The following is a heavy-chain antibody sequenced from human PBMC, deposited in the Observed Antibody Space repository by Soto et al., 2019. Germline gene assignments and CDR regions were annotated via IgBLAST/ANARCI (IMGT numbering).Heavy chain of an antibody. D-gene: IGHD3-10*01. CDR2: VYYNENT. CDR1: GGCISSFTYN. Sequence: PGETLSLTCSVSGGCISSFTYNWGWLRQPPGKGLEWIGTVYYNENTYYNPSLKSRVTITVDTAKNQFSLHLSSVTAADTAMYFCARRERYYGSPGWFDPWGPGTLVTVSS. CDR3: ARRERYYGSPGWFDP. J-gene: IGHJ5*02. V-gene: IGHV4-39*01.